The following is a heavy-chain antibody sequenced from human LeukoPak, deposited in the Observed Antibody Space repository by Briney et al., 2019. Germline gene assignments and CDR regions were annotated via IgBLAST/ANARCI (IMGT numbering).Heavy chain of an antibody. D-gene: IGHD4-17*01. V-gene: IGHV4-59*01. CDR2: IYYSGST. Sequence: SEPLSLTCTVSGGSISSYYWSWIRQPPGKGLEWIGYIYYSGSTNYNPSLKSRVTISVDTSKNQFSLKLSSVTAADTAVYYCARVDDYGDYYYGMDVWGQGTTVTVSS. J-gene: IGHJ6*02. CDR1: GGSISSYY. CDR3: ARVDDYGDYYYGMDV.